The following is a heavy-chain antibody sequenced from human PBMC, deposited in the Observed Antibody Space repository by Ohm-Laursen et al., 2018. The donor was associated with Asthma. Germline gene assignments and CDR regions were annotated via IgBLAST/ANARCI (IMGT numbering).Heavy chain of an antibody. CDR1: GFTFNNYS. D-gene: IGHD3-3*01. CDR2: ISYNSNYM. CDR3: ARVKSYNFWSRYSTYYYGMDV. V-gene: IGHV3-21*06. J-gene: IGHJ6*02. Sequence: SLRLSCSAPGFTFNNYSMNWVRQAPGKGLEWVSFISYNSNYMYNADSVRGRFTISRDNAKNSLFLQMNSLRADDTAVYYCARVKSYNFWSRYSTYYYGMDVWGQGTTVTVSS.